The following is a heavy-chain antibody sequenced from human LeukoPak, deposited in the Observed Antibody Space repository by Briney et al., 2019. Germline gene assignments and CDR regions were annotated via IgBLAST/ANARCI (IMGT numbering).Heavy chain of an antibody. J-gene: IGHJ4*02. CDR2: IKEDGSQR. V-gene: IGHV3-7*01. CDR1: GFTFSRSW. D-gene: IGHD6-13*01. CDR3: ARDRGYNSFDY. Sequence: GGSLRLSCAASGFTFSRSWMSWVRQAPGKGLEWVANIKEDGSQRNYVDSVKGRFTISRDNAMNSVFLQMISLRAEDMAVYYCARDRGYNSFDYWGQGTLVTVSS.